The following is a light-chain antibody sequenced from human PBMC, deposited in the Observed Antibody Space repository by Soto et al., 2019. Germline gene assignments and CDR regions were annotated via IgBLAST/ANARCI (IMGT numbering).Light chain of an antibody. J-gene: IGKJ1*01. CDR1: QSVSSS. CDR3: QQRYSWLRV. Sequence: VVTQSPDTLSLSQGETATLSCRASQSVSSSVAWYQHKPGQSPRLVVYSGYKRSPGVPARFSGSGSGTDFTLTISSLESDDFAIYYCQQRYSWLRVFGPGTKVDIK. CDR2: SGY. V-gene: IGKV3-11*01.